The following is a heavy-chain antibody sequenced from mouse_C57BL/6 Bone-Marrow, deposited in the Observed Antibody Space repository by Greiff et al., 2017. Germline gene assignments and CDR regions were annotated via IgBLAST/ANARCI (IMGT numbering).Heavy chain of an antibody. CDR1: GYTFTDYY. CDR2: INPNNGGT. V-gene: IGHV1-26*01. CDR3: ARPLRGYFDY. Sequence: VQLQQSGPELVKPGASVKISCKASGYTFTDYYMNWVKQSHGKSLEWIGDINPNNGGTSYNQKFKGKATLTVDKSSSTAYMELRSLTSEDSAVYYCARPLRGYFDYWGQGTTLTVSS. J-gene: IGHJ2*01.